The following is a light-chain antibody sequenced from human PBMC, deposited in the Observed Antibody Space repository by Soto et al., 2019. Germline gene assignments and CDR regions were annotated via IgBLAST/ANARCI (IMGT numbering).Light chain of an antibody. Sequence: QPVLTQPPSASGSPGQSVTISCTGTSSDVGGYNYVSWYQQHPGKAPKLMIYEVSERPSGVPDRFSGSKSSNTASLTVSGLQAEDEADYYCSSYAGSNSFVFGTGTKLTVL. CDR3: SSYAGSNSFV. CDR1: SSDVGGYNY. J-gene: IGLJ1*01. CDR2: EVS. V-gene: IGLV2-8*01.